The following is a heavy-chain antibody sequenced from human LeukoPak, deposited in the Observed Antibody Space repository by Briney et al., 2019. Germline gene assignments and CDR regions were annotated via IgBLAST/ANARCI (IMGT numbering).Heavy chain of an antibody. V-gene: IGHV3-30*01. CDR1: GFTFSSYA. Sequence: GGSLRLSCAASGFTFSSYAMHWVRQAPGKGLEWVAAISYDGSNKYYADSVKGRFTISRDNSKNTLYLQMNSLRAEDTAVYYCARRNNAFDSWGQGTMVTVSS. J-gene: IGHJ3*01. D-gene: IGHD1/OR15-1a*01. CDR3: ARRNNAFDS. CDR2: ISYDGSNK.